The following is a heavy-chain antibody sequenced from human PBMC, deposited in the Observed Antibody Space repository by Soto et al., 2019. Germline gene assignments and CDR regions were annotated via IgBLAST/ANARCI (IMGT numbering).Heavy chain of an antibody. CDR3: ARDLGGGFGERGFDY. D-gene: IGHD3-10*01. CDR2: ISSSSSYI. Sequence: EVQLVESGGGLVKPGGSLRLSCAASGFTFSSYSMNWVRQAPGKGLEWVSSISSSSSYIYYADSVKGRFTISRDNAKNPLYLQRNGLRAEDTAVYYCARDLGGGFGERGFDYWGQGTLVTVSS. J-gene: IGHJ4*02. V-gene: IGHV3-21*01. CDR1: GFTFSSYS.